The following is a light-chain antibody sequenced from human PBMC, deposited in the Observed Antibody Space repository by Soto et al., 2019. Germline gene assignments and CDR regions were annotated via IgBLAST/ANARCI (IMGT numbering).Light chain of an antibody. J-gene: IGKJ3*01. Sequence: DVVMTQSPLSLPVTLGQPASISCRSSQSLVSSDGNTYLNWFHQRPDQSPRRLIYKVSNRDSGVPDRFSGSGLGTDFTLTISRVEVEDAGVYYCMQAAQWARTFGPGTKVDSK. V-gene: IGKV2-30*01. CDR1: QSLVSSDGNTY. CDR2: KVS. CDR3: MQAAQWART.